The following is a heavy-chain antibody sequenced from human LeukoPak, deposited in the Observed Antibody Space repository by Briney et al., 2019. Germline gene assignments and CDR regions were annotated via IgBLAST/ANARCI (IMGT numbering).Heavy chain of an antibody. V-gene: IGHV4-34*01. D-gene: IGHD3-9*01. J-gene: IGHJ3*02. CDR2: INHSGST. CDR1: GGSFSGYY. Sequence: SETLSLTCAVYGGSFSGYYWSWIRQPPGKGLEWIGEINHSGSTNYNPSLKSRVTISVDTSKNQFSLKLSSVTAADTAVYYCARHVADYDILTGYSTTALGAFDIWGQGTMVTVSS. CDR3: ARHVADYDILTGYSTTALGAFDI.